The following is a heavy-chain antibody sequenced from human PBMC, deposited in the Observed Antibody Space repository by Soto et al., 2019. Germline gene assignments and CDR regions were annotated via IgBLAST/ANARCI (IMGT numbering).Heavy chain of an antibody. CDR1: GFTFSSYW. Sequence: PGGSLRLSCAASGFTFSSYWMHWVRQAPGRGLVWIAHINRDGTRTNYADSVKGRFTISRDNAKSSLYLQMSSLGADDTSVYYCATASRSVTGAWGQRTLVTVSS. CDR3: ATASRSVTGA. CDR2: INRDGTRT. J-gene: IGHJ5*02. D-gene: IGHD3-10*01. V-gene: IGHV3-74*01.